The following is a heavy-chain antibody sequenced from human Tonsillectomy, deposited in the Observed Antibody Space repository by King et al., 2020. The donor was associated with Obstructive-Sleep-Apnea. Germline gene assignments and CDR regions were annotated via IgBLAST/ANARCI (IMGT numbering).Heavy chain of an antibody. J-gene: IGHJ3*02. CDR2: IYYSGST. V-gene: IGHV4-30-4*01. CDR1: GGSISSGDYY. CDR3: ATQRPDYYGSGGAFDI. D-gene: IGHD3-10*01. Sequence: VQLQESGPGLVKPSQTLSLTCTVSGGSISSGDYYRSWIRQPPGKGLEWIGYIYYSGSTYYNPSLKSRVTISVDTSKNQFSLKLSSVTAADTAVYYCATQRPDYYGSGGAFDIWGQGTMVTVSS.